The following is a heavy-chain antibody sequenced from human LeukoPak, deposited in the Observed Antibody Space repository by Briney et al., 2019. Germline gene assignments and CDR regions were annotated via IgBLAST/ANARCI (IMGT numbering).Heavy chain of an antibody. V-gene: IGHV3-30*02. CDR1: GFTFSNFE. CDR2: IRYDGSNK. CDR3: AKDESPGKIDY. D-gene: IGHD3-10*01. Sequence: GGSLRLSCAASGFTFSNFEFNWVHQAPGKGLEWAACIRYDGSNKYYADSVKGRFTISRDNSKNTLYLQMNSLRAEDTAVYYCAKDESPGKIDYWGQGTLVTVSS. J-gene: IGHJ4*02.